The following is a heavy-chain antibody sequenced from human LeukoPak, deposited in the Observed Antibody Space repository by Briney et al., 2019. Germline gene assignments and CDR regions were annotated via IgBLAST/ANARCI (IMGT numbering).Heavy chain of an antibody. J-gene: IGHJ4*02. CDR2: IKQDGSEK. CDR1: GFTFSSYW. CDR3: ARESGYSYGPGFDY. Sequence: PGGSLRLSCAASGFTFSSYWMSWVRQAPGKGLEWVANIKQDGSEKYYVDSVKGRFTISRDNAKNSLYLQMNSLRAEDTAVYYCARESGYSYGPGFDYWGQGTLVTVSS. D-gene: IGHD5-18*01. V-gene: IGHV3-7*01.